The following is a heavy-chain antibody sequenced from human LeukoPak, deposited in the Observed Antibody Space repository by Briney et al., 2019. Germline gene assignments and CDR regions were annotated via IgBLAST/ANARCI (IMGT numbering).Heavy chain of an antibody. CDR3: ARDQHDHVWGSYRPYFDY. Sequence: ASVKVSCKASGYTFTNYGISWVRQAPGQGLEWMGNINTYNGNTNYAQNLQGRVTMTTDTSTNTAYMELRSLRSDDTAVYYCARDQHDHVWGSYRPYFDYWGQGTLVTVSS. V-gene: IGHV1-18*01. J-gene: IGHJ4*02. CDR1: GYTFTNYG. CDR2: INTYNGNT. D-gene: IGHD3-16*02.